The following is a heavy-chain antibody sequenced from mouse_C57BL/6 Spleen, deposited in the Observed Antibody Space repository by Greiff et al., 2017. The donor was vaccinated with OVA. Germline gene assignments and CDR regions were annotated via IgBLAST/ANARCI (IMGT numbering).Heavy chain of an antibody. J-gene: IGHJ2*01. CDR2: IDPSDSYT. CDR1: GYTFTSYW. V-gene: IGHV1-69*01. CDR3: ARFGYDGNYCDY. D-gene: IGHD2-2*01. Sequence: QVQLQQPGAELVMPGASVKLSCKASGYTFTSYWMHWVKQRPGQGLEWIGEIDPSDSYTNYNQKFKGKSTLTVDKSSSTAYMQLSSLTSEDSAVYYCARFGYDGNYCDYWGQGTTLTVSS.